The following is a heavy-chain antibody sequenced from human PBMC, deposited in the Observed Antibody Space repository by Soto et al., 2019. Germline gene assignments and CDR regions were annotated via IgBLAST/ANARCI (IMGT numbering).Heavy chain of an antibody. CDR1: GGSISSGGYY. Sequence: QVQLQESGPGLVKPSQTLSLTCTVSGGSISSGGYYWSWIRQHPGKGLEWIGSIYDSGSTYYNPSLKSRVTISVDASKNQLSLKLASVTAADTAIYYCARSGTRAYFHHWGQGTLVTVSS. D-gene: IGHD1-1*01. CDR2: IYDSGST. CDR3: ARSGTRAYFHH. V-gene: IGHV4-31*03. J-gene: IGHJ1*01.